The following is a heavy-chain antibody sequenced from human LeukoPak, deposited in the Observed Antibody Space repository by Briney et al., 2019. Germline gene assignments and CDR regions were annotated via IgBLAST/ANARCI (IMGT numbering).Heavy chain of an antibody. CDR2: IKQDGSDK. J-gene: IGHJ5*02. CDR3: ARDRYFDWSRTPNRFDP. D-gene: IGHD3-9*01. V-gene: IGHV3-7*03. CDR1: ESNFRNYW. Sequence: GGSLRLSCVVSESNFRNYWMSWVRQTPGKGLEWVANIKQDGSDKYYVDSVKGRFIISRDNAKNSLYLQMNSLRDEDTAVYCCARDRYFDWSRTPNRFDPWGQGTLVTVSS.